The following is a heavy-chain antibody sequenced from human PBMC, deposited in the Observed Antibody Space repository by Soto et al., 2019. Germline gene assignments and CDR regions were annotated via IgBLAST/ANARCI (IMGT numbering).Heavy chain of an antibody. CDR3: ARDLSSSGWYGWFDP. Sequence: QVPLVQSGAEVKKPGASVKVSCKASGYTFTSYGISWVRQAPGQGLEWMGWISAYNGNTNYAQNLQGRVTMTTDTSTSTAYMELTSLRSDDTAVYYCARDLSSSGWYGWFDPWGQGTLVTVSS. CDR2: ISAYNGNT. CDR1: GYTFTSYG. J-gene: IGHJ5*02. D-gene: IGHD6-19*01. V-gene: IGHV1-18*01.